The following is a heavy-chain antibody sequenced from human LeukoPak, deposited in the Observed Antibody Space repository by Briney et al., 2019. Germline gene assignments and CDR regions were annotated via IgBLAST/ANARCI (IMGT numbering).Heavy chain of an antibody. CDR3: AKMMDYYDSSGLDY. V-gene: IGHV3-23*01. Sequence: PGGSLRLSCAASGFIFSSYAMSWIRQAPGKGLEWVSAISGSGGSTYYADSVKGRFTISRDNSKNTLYLQMNSLRAEDTAVYYCAKMMDYYDSSGLDYWGQGTLVTVSS. CDR2: ISGSGGST. D-gene: IGHD3-22*01. CDR1: GFIFSSYA. J-gene: IGHJ4*02.